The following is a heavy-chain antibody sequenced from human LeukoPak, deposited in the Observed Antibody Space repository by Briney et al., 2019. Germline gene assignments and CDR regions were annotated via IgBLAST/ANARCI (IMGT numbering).Heavy chain of an antibody. CDR1: GFTFSSYA. CDR3: ASTPRPLGSFDY. D-gene: IGHD1-26*01. Sequence: GGSLRLSCATSGFTFSSYAMHWVRQATGKGLEWVSAIGTAGDTFYPGSVKGRFTISRENAKNSLSLQMNSLRAEDTAVYYCASTPRPLGSFDYWGQGTLVTVSS. CDR2: IGTAGDT. J-gene: IGHJ4*02. V-gene: IGHV3-13*01.